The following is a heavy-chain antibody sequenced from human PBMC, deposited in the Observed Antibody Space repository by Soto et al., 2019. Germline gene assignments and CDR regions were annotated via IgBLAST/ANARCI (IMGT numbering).Heavy chain of an antibody. CDR3: ATQYSGSNSWFDP. CDR2: ISSSGSTI. CDR1: GFTFSDYY. D-gene: IGHD1-26*01. V-gene: IGHV3-11*01. Sequence: GGSLRLSCAASGFTFSDYYMSWIRQAPGKGLEWVSYISSSGSTIYYADSVKGRFTISRDNAKNSLYLQMNSLRAEDTAVYYCATQYSGSNSWFDPWGQGTLVTVSS. J-gene: IGHJ5*02.